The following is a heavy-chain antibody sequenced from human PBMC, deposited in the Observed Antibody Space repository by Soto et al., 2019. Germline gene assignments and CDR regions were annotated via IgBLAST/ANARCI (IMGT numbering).Heavy chain of an antibody. Sequence: ASVKVSCKASGYTFTSYTMHWVRQAPGQRLEWMGWINSGNGNTKYLQNFQGRVTITRDTSASTAYMELSSLRSEDTAVYYCARADFDYWGQGTLVTVPQ. CDR3: ARADFDY. J-gene: IGHJ4*02. CDR1: GYTFTSYT. V-gene: IGHV1-3*01. CDR2: INSGNGNT.